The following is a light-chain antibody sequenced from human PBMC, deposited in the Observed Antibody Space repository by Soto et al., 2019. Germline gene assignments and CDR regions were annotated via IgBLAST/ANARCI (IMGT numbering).Light chain of an antibody. CDR2: DAS. CDR1: QSISSW. CDR3: QQYESSSPIT. J-gene: IGKJ5*01. V-gene: IGKV1-5*01. Sequence: DIQMTQSPSTLSTSVGDRVTITCRASQSISSWLAWYQQKPGKAPKLLIYDASSLESGVPSRFSGSGSGTEFTLTISSLQPDDFATYYCQQYESSSPITFGQGTRLEIK.